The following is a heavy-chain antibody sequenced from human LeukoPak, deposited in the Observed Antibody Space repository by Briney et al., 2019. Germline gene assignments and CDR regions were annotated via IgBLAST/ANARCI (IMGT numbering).Heavy chain of an antibody. CDR1: NGSFSGYF. CDR2: INNSGTT. CDR3: ARGGTTYYSGSGTHP. D-gene: IGHD3-10*01. V-gene: IGHV4-34*01. J-gene: IGHJ5*02. Sequence: SETLSLTCAVYNGSFSGYFWTWIRQPPGKGLEWIVEINNSGTTYHNPSLNGRVTISRDTSTMHFSLKINSVTAADTAMYYCARGGTTYYSGSGTHPWGQGTLVTVSS.